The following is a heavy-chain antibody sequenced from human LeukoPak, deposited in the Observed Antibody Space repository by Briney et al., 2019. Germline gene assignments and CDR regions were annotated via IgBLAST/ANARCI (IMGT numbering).Heavy chain of an antibody. J-gene: IGHJ3*02. CDR1: GGFFSGYY. Sequence: SETLSLTCAVYGGFFSGYYWSWIRQPPGKGLEWIGEINHSGSTNYNPSLKSRVTISVDTSKNQFSLKLSSVTAADTAVYYCARGAKLRPYYYDSSGLVIWGQGTMVTVSS. D-gene: IGHD3-22*01. V-gene: IGHV4-34*01. CDR3: ARGAKLRPYYYDSSGLVI. CDR2: INHSGST.